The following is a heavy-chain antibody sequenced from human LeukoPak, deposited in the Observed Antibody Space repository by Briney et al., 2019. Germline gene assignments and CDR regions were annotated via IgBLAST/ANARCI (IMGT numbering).Heavy chain of an antibody. D-gene: IGHD3-10*01. CDR2: IIPIFGTA. J-gene: IGHJ3*02. CDR3: ARKVYGSGSDDAFDI. CDR1: GGTFSSYA. V-gene: IGHV1-69*13. Sequence: SVKVSCKASGGTFSSYAISWVRQAPGQGLEWMGGIIPIFGTANYAQKFQGRVTITADESTSTAYMELSSLRSEDTAVYYCARKVYGSGSDDAFDIWGQGTMVTVSS.